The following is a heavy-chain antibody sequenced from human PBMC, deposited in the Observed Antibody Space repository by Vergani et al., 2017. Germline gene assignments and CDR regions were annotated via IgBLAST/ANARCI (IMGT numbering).Heavy chain of an antibody. CDR2: IYPGDSAT. Sequence: EVQLVQSGAEVKKPGESLKISCKGSGYSFSTYWIGWVRQMPGKDLEWMGIIYPGDSATRYSPSFQGQVTISADKSISTAYLQWSSLKASDTAMYHCARFPRGSYWYFDIWGRGTLVTVSS. V-gene: IGHV5-51*03. J-gene: IGHJ2*01. CDR1: GYSFSTYW. D-gene: IGHD3-10*01. CDR3: ARFPRGSYWYFDI.